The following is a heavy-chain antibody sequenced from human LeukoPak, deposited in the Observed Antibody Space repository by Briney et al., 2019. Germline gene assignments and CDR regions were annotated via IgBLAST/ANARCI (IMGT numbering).Heavy chain of an antibody. V-gene: IGHV3-48*02. Sequence: GGSLRLSCAASGSTFSTYPMNWFRQAPGKGLEWVSYITNTGSTTIYADSVRGRFTTSRDNAKNSLFLQMNSLSDEDTAVYFCAREIAYWGQGTLVTVSS. CDR2: ITNTGSTT. CDR1: GSTFSTYP. J-gene: IGHJ4*02. CDR3: AREIAY.